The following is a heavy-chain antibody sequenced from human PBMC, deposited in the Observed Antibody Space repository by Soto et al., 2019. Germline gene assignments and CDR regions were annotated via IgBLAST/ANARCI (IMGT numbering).Heavy chain of an antibody. CDR2: IYYSGST. Sequence: QVQLQESGPGLVKPSQTLSLTCTVSGGSISSGDYYWSWIRQPPGKGLEWIGYIYYSGSTYYNPSLKSRGTISVDTSKNQFSLKLSSVTAADTAVYYCAREPADYYYYYGMDVWGQGTTVTVSS. J-gene: IGHJ6*02. CDR3: AREPADYYYYYGMDV. CDR1: GGSISSGDYY. V-gene: IGHV4-30-4*01.